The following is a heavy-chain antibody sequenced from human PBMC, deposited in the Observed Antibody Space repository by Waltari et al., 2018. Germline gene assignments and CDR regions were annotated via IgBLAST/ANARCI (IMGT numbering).Heavy chain of an antibody. D-gene: IGHD4-17*01. CDR3: ATLGRLTTAGVDY. CDR1: GYTFTDYY. Sequence: EVQLVQAGAEVKKPAATVIISSKVSGYTFTDYYINWVQQAPGKGLEWMGLVEPEDGETIYAEKFQGRVTITADTSTDTAYMELSSLRSEDTAVYYCATLGRLTTAGVDYWGQGTLVTVSS. V-gene: IGHV1-69-2*01. J-gene: IGHJ4*02. CDR2: VEPEDGET.